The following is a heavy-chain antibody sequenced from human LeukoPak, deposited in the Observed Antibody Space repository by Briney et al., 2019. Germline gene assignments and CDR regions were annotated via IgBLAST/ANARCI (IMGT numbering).Heavy chain of an antibody. CDR3: ARSLRVAVAASY. CDR2: IKQDGSEK. CDR1: GFTFSNYD. Sequence: GGSLRLSCAASGFTFSNYDMSWVRQAPGKGLEWVANIKQDGSEKYYVDSLKGRFTISRDNAKNSLYLQMNSLTAEDTAIYYCARSLRVAVAASYWGQGTLVTVSS. D-gene: IGHD6-19*01. J-gene: IGHJ4*02. V-gene: IGHV3-7*01.